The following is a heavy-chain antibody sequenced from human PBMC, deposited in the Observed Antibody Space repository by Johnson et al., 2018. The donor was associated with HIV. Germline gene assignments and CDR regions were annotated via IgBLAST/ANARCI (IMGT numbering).Heavy chain of an antibody. J-gene: IGHJ3*02. D-gene: IGHD1-26*01. CDR2: ISSSGSTI. Sequence: QVQLVESGGGLVKPGGSLRLSCAASGFTFSDYYMSWIRQAPGKGLEWVSYISSSGSTIYYADSVEGRFTISRDNAENSLYLQMSSLRAEDSAVYYCARGRWDLTAEDAFDIWGQGTRVTVSS. CDR1: GFTFSDYY. CDR3: ARGRWDLTAEDAFDI. V-gene: IGHV3-11*04.